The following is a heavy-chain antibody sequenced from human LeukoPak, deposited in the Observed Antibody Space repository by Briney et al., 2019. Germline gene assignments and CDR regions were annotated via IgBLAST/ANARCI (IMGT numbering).Heavy chain of an antibody. J-gene: IGHJ4*02. D-gene: IGHD3-22*01. CDR2: MNPNSGNT. Sequence: ASVKVSCKASGYTFTSYGISWVRQAPGQGLEWMGWMNPNSGNTGYAQKFQGRVTMTRNTSISTAYMELSSLRSEDTAVYYCSANYYDSSGSIDYWGQGTLVTVSS. CDR3: SANYYDSSGSIDY. V-gene: IGHV1-8*02. CDR1: GYTFTSYG.